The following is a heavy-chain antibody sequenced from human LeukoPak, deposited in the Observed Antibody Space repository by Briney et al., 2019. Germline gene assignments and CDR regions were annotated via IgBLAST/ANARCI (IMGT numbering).Heavy chain of an antibody. V-gene: IGHV3-30-3*01. J-gene: IGHJ4*02. Sequence: GRSLRLSCAASGFTFSSYAMHWVRQAPGKGLEWVAVISYDGSNKYYAHSVKGRFTISRDNSKNTLYLQMNSLRAEDTAVYYCARIYCTTANRVRWCMWYWGQGTLVTVSS. CDR1: GFTFSSYA. D-gene: IGHD2-8*01. CDR3: ARIYCTTANRVRWCMWY. CDR2: ISYDGSNK.